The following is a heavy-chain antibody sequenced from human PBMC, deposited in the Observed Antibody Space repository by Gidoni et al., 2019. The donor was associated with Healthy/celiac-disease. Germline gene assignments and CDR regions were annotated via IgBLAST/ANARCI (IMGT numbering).Heavy chain of an antibody. CDR2: INHSGST. CDR3: ARDRTYYYDSSGYPTVFYFDY. V-gene: IGHV4-34*01. J-gene: IGHJ4*02. CDR1: GGSVSGYY. Sequence: QVQLQQLGAGLLKPSETLYLTFAVYGGSVSGYYWIWIRQPPGKGLEWIGEINHSGSTNYNPALKSRVTISVETSKNQFSLKLSSVTAADTAVYYCARDRTYYYDSSGYPTVFYFDYWGQGTLVTVSS. D-gene: IGHD3-22*01.